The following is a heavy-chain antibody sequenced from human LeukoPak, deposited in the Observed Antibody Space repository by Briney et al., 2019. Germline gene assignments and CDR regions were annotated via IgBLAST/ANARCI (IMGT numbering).Heavy chain of an antibody. D-gene: IGHD3-22*01. CDR2: IYYSGST. Sequence: SETLSLTCTVSGGSISSYYWSWIRQPPGKGQEWIGYIYYSGSTNYNPSLKSRVTISVDTSKNQFSLKLSSVTAADTAVYYCARHKANDSSGYYEVWGQGTLVTVSS. J-gene: IGHJ4*02. CDR1: GGSISSYY. CDR3: ARHKANDSSGYYEV. V-gene: IGHV4-59*08.